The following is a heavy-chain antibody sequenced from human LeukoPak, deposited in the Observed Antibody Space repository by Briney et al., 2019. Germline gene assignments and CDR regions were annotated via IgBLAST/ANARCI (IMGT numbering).Heavy chain of an antibody. D-gene: IGHD6-6*01. CDR3: RVYSSSYSYYYYMDV. CDR2: IKRDGSEK. J-gene: IGHJ6*03. V-gene: IGHV3-7*01. CDR1: GFTFSSYW. Sequence: AGGSLRLSCAASGFTFSSYWMTWVRQAPGKGLEWVANIKRDGSEKYYVDSVKGRFTISRDNAKNSLYLQMNSLRSEDTAVYCCRVYSSSYSYYYYMDVWGKGTTVTVSS.